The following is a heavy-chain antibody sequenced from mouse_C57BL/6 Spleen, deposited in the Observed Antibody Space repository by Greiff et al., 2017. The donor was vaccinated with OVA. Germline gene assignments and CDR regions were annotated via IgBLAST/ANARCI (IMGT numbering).Heavy chain of an antibody. D-gene: IGHD3-2*02. J-gene: IGHJ4*01. CDR2: IYPGSGST. Sequence: VQLQQPGAELVKPGASVKMSCKASGYTFTSYWITWVKQRPGQGLEWIGDIYPGSGSTNYNEKFKSKATLTVDTSSSTAYMQLSSLTSEDSAVYYCARRGTAQAPMDYWGQGTSVTVSS. CDR3: ARRGTAQAPMDY. CDR1: GYTFTSYW. V-gene: IGHV1-55*01.